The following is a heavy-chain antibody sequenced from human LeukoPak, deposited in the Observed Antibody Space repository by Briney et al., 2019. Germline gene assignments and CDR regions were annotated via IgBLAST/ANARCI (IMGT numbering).Heavy chain of an antibody. CDR2: INPNSGGT. CDR1: GGTFSNYP. D-gene: IGHD2-2*01. V-gene: IGHV1-2*02. Sequence: ASVKVSCKASGGTFSNYPINWVRQATGQGLEWMGWINPNSGGTNYAQKFQGRVTMTRDTSISTAYMELSRLRSDDTAVYYCARATKDIVVVPAATPPYYFDYWGQGTLVTVSS. CDR3: ARATKDIVVVPAATPPYYFDY. J-gene: IGHJ4*02.